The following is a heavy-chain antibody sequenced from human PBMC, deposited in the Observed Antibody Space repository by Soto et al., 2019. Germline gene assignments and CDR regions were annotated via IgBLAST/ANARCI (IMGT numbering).Heavy chain of an antibody. J-gene: IGHJ3*01. D-gene: IGHD1-26*01. Sequence: QVQLVQSGAEVKKPGASVKVSCKASGYSFTTYNIHWVRQAPGPGLEWMGVVNPSSRSTSYAQKFQGRVTLTRDTSTITVYKELSSVRSETAGVYYCARWAPDAFHVWGQGTLVTVCS. CDR2: VNPSSRST. CDR3: ARWAPDAFHV. V-gene: IGHV1-46*01. CDR1: GYSFTTYN.